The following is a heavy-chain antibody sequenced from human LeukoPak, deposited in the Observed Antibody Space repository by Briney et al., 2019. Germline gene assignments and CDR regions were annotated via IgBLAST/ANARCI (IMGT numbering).Heavy chain of an antibody. CDR1: GYSFSTYW. CDR3: ARLLRSVAGYYYAMDV. J-gene: IGHJ6*02. Sequence: GESLKISCKGSGYSFSTYWIGWVRRMPGKGLEWMGITYPGDSDTTYSPSFQGQVTISADKSISTAYLQWSSLKASDTAIYYCARLLRSVAGYYYAMDVWGQGTTVTVSS. D-gene: IGHD6-19*01. CDR2: TYPGDSDT. V-gene: IGHV5-51*01.